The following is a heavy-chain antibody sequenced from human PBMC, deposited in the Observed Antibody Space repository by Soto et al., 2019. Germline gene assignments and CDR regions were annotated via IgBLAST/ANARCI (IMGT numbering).Heavy chain of an antibody. CDR3: SREFVLRGRPLAKDL. J-gene: IGHJ5*02. V-gene: IGHV3-74*01. CDR2: ICPFDSKT. CDR1: GFNFRNYG. Sequence: GGSLRLSCAAGGFNFRNYGVHWLRQVPGKGLVGLSGICPFDSKTYYADSVQGRFAISRDDAKGAVSLQMNNLRADDTAVYFCSREFVLRGRPLAKDLWG. D-gene: IGHD1-1*01.